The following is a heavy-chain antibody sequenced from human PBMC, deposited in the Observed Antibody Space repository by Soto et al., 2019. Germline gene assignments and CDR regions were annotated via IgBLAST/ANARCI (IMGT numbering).Heavy chain of an antibody. Sequence: QAQLVESGGGVVQPGKSLRLSCAASGFTFKIYALHWVRQAPGKGLEWVSVISFDGDKKYYADSVKGRFTISRDNFKNTLYLQMNSLRAEDTAVYYCARAGVTPDFFDFWGQGTLVTVSS. CDR3: ARAGVTPDFFDF. CDR2: ISFDGDKK. J-gene: IGHJ4*02. D-gene: IGHD2-21*02. V-gene: IGHV3-30-3*01. CDR1: GFTFKIYA.